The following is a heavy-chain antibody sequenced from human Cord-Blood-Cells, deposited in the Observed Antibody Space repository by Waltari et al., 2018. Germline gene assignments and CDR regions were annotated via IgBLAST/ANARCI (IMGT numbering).Heavy chain of an antibody. CDR3: ARRRYSSIWSLIDY. J-gene: IGHJ4*02. V-gene: IGHV4-38-2*01. Sequence: QVQLQESGPGLVKPSETLSLTCAVSGYSISSGYYWGWIRKPPGKGLEWIGSIYHSGSTYYNPSLKSRVTISVDTSKSQFSLKLSSVTAADTAVYYCARRRYSSIWSLIDYWGQGTLVTVSS. CDR2: IYHSGST. D-gene: IGHD6-13*01. CDR1: GYSISSGYY.